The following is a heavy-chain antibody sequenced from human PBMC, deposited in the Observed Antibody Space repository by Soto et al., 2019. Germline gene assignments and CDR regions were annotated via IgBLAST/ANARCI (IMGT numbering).Heavy chain of an antibody. CDR3: ARGRYGDY. V-gene: IGHV1-18*01. Sequence: QVHLVQSGAEVKKPGASVKVSCKGSGYTFTSYGITWVRQAPGQGLEWMGLISAHNGNTDYAQRLQGRVTVTRDPSTSTAYMELRSLRSDDTAVYYCARGRYGDYWGQGALVTVSS. CDR1: GYTFTSYG. CDR2: ISAHNGNT. D-gene: IGHD1-1*01. J-gene: IGHJ4*02.